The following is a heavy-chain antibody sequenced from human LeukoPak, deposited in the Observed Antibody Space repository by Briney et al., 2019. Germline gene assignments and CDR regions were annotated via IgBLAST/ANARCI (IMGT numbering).Heavy chain of an antibody. D-gene: IGHD4-11*01. CDR3: AKDGNTGTTTGRGH. J-gene: IGHJ4*02. V-gene: IGHV3-23*01. Sequence: GGSLRHSCAASGFTFSSYAMSWVRQAPGKGLEWVSAISGSGGSTYYADSVKGRFTISRDNSKNTLYLQMNSLRAEDTAVYYCAKDGNTGTTTGRGHWGQGTLVTVSS. CDR2: ISGSGGST. CDR1: GFTFSSYA.